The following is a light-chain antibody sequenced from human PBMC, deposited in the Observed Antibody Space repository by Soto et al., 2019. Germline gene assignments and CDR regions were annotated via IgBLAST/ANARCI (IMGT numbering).Light chain of an antibody. CDR2: AAS. CDR3: QQTYSSPWT. J-gene: IGKJ1*01. CDR1: PSISSY. V-gene: IGKV1-39*01. Sequence: DIQMTQSPSSLSASVGDRVTITCRVSPSISSYLNWYQQKPGKAPKLLIYAASSLQGGVPSRFSGSGSGTDFTLTISSLQPEDFATYYCQQTYSSPWTFGQGTKVEIK.